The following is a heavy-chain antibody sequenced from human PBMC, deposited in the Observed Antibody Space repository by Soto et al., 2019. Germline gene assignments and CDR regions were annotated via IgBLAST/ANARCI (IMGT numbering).Heavy chain of an antibody. CDR2: IYYSGTT. CDR3: ARVVSASYFDY. Sequence: QVQLQESGPGLVKASQTLSLTCTVSGGSITTGGYFWSWIRQHPGKGLEWIGYIYYSGTTHYNPTLKSRVNISVDPSKNQFSLKLSSVTAADTAVYYCARVVSASYFDYWGQGTLVTVSS. D-gene: IGHD1-26*01. CDR1: GGSITTGGYF. V-gene: IGHV4-31*03. J-gene: IGHJ4*02.